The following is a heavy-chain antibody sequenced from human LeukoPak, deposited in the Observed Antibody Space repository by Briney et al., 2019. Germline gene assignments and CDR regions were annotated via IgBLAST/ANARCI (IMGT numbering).Heavy chain of an antibody. CDR2: ISSSSSYI. CDR1: GFAFSSYD. D-gene: IGHD3-22*01. V-gene: IGHV3-21*01. J-gene: IGHJ3*02. Sequence: GGSLRLSCAASGFAFSSYDMNWVRQAPGKGLEWVSSISSSSSYIYYADSVKGRFTISRDNAKNSLYLQMNSLRAEDTAVYYCAIWYYDSSGYRDAFDIWGQGTMVTVSS. CDR3: AIWYYDSSGYRDAFDI.